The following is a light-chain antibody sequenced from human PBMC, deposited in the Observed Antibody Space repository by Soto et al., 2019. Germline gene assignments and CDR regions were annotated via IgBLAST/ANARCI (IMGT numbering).Light chain of an antibody. CDR2: GAS. V-gene: IGKV3-15*01. Sequence: EIVMTQSPATLSVSPGERATLSCRASQSVSSNLAWYQQKPGQAPMLLIYGASTRATGIPARFSGSWSGTEFTLNISSLQSEDFAVYYCQQYTSWPPWTFGQGTKVEIK. J-gene: IGKJ1*01. CDR1: QSVSSN. CDR3: QQYTSWPPWT.